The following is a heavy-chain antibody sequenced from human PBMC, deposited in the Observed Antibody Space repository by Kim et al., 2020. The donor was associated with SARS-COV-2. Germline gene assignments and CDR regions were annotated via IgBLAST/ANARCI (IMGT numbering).Heavy chain of an antibody. D-gene: IGHD6-13*01. CDR3: ARGAAAGGV. CDR2: TA. J-gene: IGHJ6*02. Sequence: TANYAQKFQGRVTITADESTSTAYMELSSLRSEDTAVYYCARGAAAGGVWGQGTTVTVSS. V-gene: IGHV1-69*01.